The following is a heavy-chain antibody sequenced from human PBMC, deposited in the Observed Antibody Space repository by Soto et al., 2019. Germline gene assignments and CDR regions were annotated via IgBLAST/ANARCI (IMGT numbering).Heavy chain of an antibody. CDR2: IYSGGST. Sequence: EVQLVESGGGLVQPGGSLRLSCAASGFTVSSDYMSWVRQAPGKGLEWVSGIYSGGSTYYADSVKGRFTISRDNSKNTLYLQMNSLRAEDTAVYYCASGPNDDGYYVDYYYYGMDVWGQGTTVTVSS. D-gene: IGHD4-17*01. CDR3: ASGPNDDGYYVDYYYYGMDV. J-gene: IGHJ6*02. V-gene: IGHV3-66*01. CDR1: GFTVSSDY.